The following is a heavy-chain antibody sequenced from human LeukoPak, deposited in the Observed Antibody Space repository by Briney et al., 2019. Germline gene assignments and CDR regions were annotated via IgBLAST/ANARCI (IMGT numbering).Heavy chain of an antibody. J-gene: IGHJ5*02. D-gene: IGHD2-2*01. CDR1: GGSISSYY. Sequence: PSETLSLTCTVSGGSISSYYWSWIRQPPGKGLEWVGYIYYSGSTNYNPSLKSRVTISVDTSKNQFSLKLSSVTAADTAVYYCARSPGYQLPLNWFDPWGQGTLVTVSS. CDR3: ARSPGYQLPLNWFDP. V-gene: IGHV4-59*01. CDR2: IYYSGST.